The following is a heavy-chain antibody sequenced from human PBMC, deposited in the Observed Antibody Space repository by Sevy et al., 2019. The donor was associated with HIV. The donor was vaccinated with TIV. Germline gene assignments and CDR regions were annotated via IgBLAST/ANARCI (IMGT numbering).Heavy chain of an antibody. J-gene: IGHJ4*02. Sequence: GGSLRLSCSASGFTFSSYAMHWVRQAPGKGLEYVSAISSNGGSTYYTDSVKGRFTISRDNSKNTLYFQMSSLRAEDTAVYYCVKANYCSSTSCSYDYWGQGTLVTVSS. CDR1: GFTFSSYA. V-gene: IGHV3-64D*06. CDR2: ISSNGGST. D-gene: IGHD2-2*01. CDR3: VKANYCSSTSCSYDY.